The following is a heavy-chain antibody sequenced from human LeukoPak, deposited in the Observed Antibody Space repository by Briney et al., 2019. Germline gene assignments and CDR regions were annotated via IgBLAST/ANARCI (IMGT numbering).Heavy chain of an antibody. V-gene: IGHV3-30-3*01. J-gene: IGHJ4*02. CDR2: ISYDGSNK. CDR1: GFTFSSYA. D-gene: IGHD6-19*01. Sequence: GGSLRLSCAASGFTFSSYATHWVRQAPGKGLEWVAVISYDGSNKYYADSVKGRFTISRDNSKNTLYLQMNSLRAEDTAVYYCARDRSSGYTLDYWGQGTLVTVSS. CDR3: ARDRSSGYTLDY.